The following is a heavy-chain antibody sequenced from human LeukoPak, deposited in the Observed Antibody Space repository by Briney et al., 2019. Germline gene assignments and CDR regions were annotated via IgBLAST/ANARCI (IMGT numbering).Heavy chain of an antibody. CDR2: ISAYNGNT. V-gene: IGHV1-18*01. CDR3: AKDLSGRKGPFDY. Sequence: ASVKVSCKASGYTFTSYGISWVRQAPGQGLEWMGWISAYNGNTNYAQKLQGRVTMTTDTSTSTAYMELNSLRAEDTAVYYCAKDLSGRKGPFDYWGQGTLVTVSS. D-gene: IGHD3-10*01. J-gene: IGHJ4*02. CDR1: GYTFTSYG.